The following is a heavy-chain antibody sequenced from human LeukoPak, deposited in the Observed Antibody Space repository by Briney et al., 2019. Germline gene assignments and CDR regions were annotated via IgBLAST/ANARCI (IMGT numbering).Heavy chain of an antibody. V-gene: IGHV3-21*01. CDR1: GFTFSSYS. J-gene: IGHJ4*02. CDR2: ISSSSSYI. CDR3: ARMPLEMATREYYFDY. Sequence: GGSLRLSCAASGFTFSSYSMNWVRQAPGKGLEWVSSISSSSSYIYYADSVRGRFTISRDNAKNSLYLQMNSLRAEDTAVYYCARMPLEMATREYYFDYWGQGTLVTVSS. D-gene: IGHD5-24*01.